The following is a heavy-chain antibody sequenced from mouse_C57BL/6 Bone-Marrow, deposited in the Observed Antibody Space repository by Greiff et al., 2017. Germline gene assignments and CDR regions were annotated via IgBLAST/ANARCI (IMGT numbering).Heavy chain of an antibody. V-gene: IGHV3-6*01. Sequence: EVQVVESGPGLVKPSQSLSLTCSVTGYSITSGYYWNWIRQFPGNKLEWMGYISYDGSNNYNPSLKNRISITRDTSKNQFFLKLNSVTTEDTATYYCARAMITTGDWYFDVWGTGTTVTVSS. CDR2: ISYDGSN. J-gene: IGHJ1*03. D-gene: IGHD2-4*01. CDR3: ARAMITTGDWYFDV. CDR1: GYSITSGYY.